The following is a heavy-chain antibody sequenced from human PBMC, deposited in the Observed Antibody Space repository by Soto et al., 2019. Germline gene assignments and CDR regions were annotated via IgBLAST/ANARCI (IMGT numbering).Heavy chain of an antibody. D-gene: IGHD6-13*01. CDR2: ISGSGGST. Sequence: EVQLLESGGGLVQPGGSLRLSCAASGFTFSSYAMSWVRQAPGKGLEWVSAISGSGGSTYYADSVKGRFTISRDNSKNXLYLQMNGLIAEDTAVYDCATVGGGQQLAPYYFDYWGQGTLVTVSS. CDR1: GFTFSSYA. J-gene: IGHJ4*02. V-gene: IGHV3-23*01. CDR3: ATVGGGQQLAPYYFDY.